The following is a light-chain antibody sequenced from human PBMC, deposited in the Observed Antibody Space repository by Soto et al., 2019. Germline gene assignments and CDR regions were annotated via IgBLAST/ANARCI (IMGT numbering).Light chain of an antibody. CDR1: SGSVSISYY. J-gene: IGLJ3*02. CDR3: VLYMGSGISV. Sequence: QTVVTQEPSFSVSPGGTVTLTCGLSSGSVSISYYPSWYQQTPGQAPRTLIYSTNIRSSGVPDRFSGSILGNKAALTITGAQADDESDYYCVLYMGSGISVFGGGTKLTVL. V-gene: IGLV8-61*01. CDR2: STN.